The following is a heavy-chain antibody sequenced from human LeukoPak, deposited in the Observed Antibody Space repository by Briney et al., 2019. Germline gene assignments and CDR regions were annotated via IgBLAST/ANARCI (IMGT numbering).Heavy chain of an antibody. CDR2: IIPIFGTA. D-gene: IGHD5-18*01. J-gene: IGHJ4*02. Sequence: SVKVSCKASGGTFSSYAISWVRQGPGPGLEWMGGIIPIFGTANYAQKFRGRVTITADESTSTAYMELSSLRSEDTAMYYCASTDRGYSYGWDYYFDYWGQGTLVTVSS. V-gene: IGHV1-69*13. CDR1: GGTFSSYA. CDR3: ASTDRGYSYGWDYYFDY.